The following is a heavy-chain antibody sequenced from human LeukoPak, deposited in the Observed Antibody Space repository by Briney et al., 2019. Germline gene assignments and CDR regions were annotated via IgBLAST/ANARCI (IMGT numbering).Heavy chain of an antibody. Sequence: SGGSLRLSCAASGFTFSSYSMNWVRQAPGKGLEWVSSISSSSSYIYYGDSVKGRFTISRDNAKNSLYLQMNSLRVEDTAVYYCARSPYYYDSSGYFDYWGQGTLVTVSS. CDR2: ISSSSSYI. J-gene: IGHJ4*02. V-gene: IGHV3-21*01. CDR3: ARSPYYYDSSGYFDY. D-gene: IGHD3-22*01. CDR1: GFTFSSYS.